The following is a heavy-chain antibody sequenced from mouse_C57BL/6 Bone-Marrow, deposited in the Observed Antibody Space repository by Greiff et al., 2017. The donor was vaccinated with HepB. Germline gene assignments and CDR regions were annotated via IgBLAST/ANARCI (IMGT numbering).Heavy chain of an antibody. D-gene: IGHD1-1*01. CDR2: VRLKSDNYAT. CDR3: TDLITTVVSRFAY. J-gene: IGHJ3*01. CDR1: GFTFSNYW. V-gene: IGHV6-3*01. Sequence: EVKLMESGGGLVQPGGSMKLSCVASGFTFSNYWMNWVRQSPEKGLEWVAQVRLKSDNYATHYAGSVKGSFTITRDDSQSIVYLQMNNLRAEVTGIYYCTDLITTVVSRFAYWGQGTLVTVSA.